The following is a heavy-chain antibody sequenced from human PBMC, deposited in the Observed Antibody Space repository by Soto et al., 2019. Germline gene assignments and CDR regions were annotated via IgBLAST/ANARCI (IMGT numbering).Heavy chain of an antibody. CDR1: GGSISSSSYY. D-gene: IGHD6-19*01. Sequence: QLQLQESGPGLVKPSETLSLTCTVSGGSISSSSYYWGWIRQPPGKGLEWIRSIYYSGSTYYNPSLKSRVTISVDTSKNQFSLKLSSVTAADTAVYYCARNGGWYGENFDYWGQGTLVTVSS. J-gene: IGHJ4*02. CDR2: IYYSGST. V-gene: IGHV4-39*01. CDR3: ARNGGWYGENFDY.